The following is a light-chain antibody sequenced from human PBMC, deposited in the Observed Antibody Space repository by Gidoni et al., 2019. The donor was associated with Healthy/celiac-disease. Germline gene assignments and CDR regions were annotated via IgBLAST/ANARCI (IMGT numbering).Light chain of an antibody. Sequence: SVGDRVTITCRASQSISSYLNWYQQKPGKAPKLLIYAASSLQSGVPSRFSGSGSGTDFTLTISSLQPEDFATYYCQQSYSTPRTFGQGTKVEIK. CDR3: QQSYSTPRT. CDR2: AAS. CDR1: QSISSY. J-gene: IGKJ1*01. V-gene: IGKV1-39*01.